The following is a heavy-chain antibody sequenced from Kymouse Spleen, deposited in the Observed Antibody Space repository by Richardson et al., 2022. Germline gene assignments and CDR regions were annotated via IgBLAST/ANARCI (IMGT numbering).Heavy chain of an antibody. J-gene: IGHJ6*02. V-gene: IGHV4-31*03. CDR1: GGSISSGGYY. D-gene: IGHD2-2*02. CDR2: IYYSGST. CDR3: ARRCSSTSCYYYYYGMDV. Sequence: QVQLQESGPGLVKPSQTLSLTCTVSGGSISSGGYYWSWIRQHPGKGLEWIGYIYYSGSTYYNPSLKSRVTISVDTSKNQFSLKLSSVTAADTAVYYCARRCSSTSCYYYYYGMDVWGQGTTVTVSS.